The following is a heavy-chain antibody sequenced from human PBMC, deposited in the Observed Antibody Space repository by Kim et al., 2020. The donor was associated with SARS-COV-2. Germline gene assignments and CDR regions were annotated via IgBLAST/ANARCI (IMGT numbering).Heavy chain of an antibody. J-gene: IGHJ6*02. CDR1: GGSISSSSYY. V-gene: IGHV4-39*06. CDR3: AGEIVVVPAAKYYYYGMDV. D-gene: IGHD2-2*01. Sequence: SETLSLTCTVSGGSISSSSYYWGWIRQPPGKGLEWIGSIYYSGSTYYNPSLKSRVTISVDTSKNQFALKLSSVTAAGTAVYYWAGEIVVVPAAKYYYYGMDVWGQGTTVTVSS. CDR2: IYYSGST.